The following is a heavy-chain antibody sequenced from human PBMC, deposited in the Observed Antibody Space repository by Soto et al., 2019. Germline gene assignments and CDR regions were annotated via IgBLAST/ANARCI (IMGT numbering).Heavy chain of an antibody. CDR1: GFTFSSYA. CDR3: AKDTPSAYYYDSSGYPYGMDV. V-gene: IGHV3-23*01. J-gene: IGHJ6*02. D-gene: IGHD3-22*01. CDR2: ISGSGGST. Sequence: GGSLRLSCAASGFTFSSYAMSWVRQAPGKGLEWVSAISGSGGSTYYADSVKGRFTISRDNSKNTLYLQMNSLRAEDTAVYYCAKDTPSAYYYDSSGYPYGMDVWGQGTTVTVSS.